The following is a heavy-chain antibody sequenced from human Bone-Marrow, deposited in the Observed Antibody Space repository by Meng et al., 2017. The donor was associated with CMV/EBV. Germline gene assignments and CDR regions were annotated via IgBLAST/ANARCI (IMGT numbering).Heavy chain of an antibody. J-gene: IGHJ6*02. CDR1: GFTFSSYE. Sequence: GESLKICCAASGFTFSSYEMNWVRQAPGKGLEWVSYISSSGSTIYEADSVKGRFTISRDNAKNSLYLQMNSLRAEDTAVYYCATIQGQHYYYGMDVWGQGTTVTVSS. CDR3: ATIQGQHYYYGMDV. D-gene: IGHD2-2*02. V-gene: IGHV3-48*03. CDR2: ISSSGSTI.